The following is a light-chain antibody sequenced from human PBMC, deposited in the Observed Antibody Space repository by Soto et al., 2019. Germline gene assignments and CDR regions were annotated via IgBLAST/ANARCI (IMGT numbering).Light chain of an antibody. V-gene: IGKV3-20*01. J-gene: IGKJ1*01. Sequence: DIGCTQSPVTLSLSPGERATLSCSASQSVSSNYLAWYHQKPGQAPRLLIYGASFRATGIPDRFSGSGSGTDFTLTISRLEPEDFAVYYCQQYGSSPRTFGQGTKVDIK. CDR1: QSVSSNY. CDR2: GAS. CDR3: QQYGSSPRT.